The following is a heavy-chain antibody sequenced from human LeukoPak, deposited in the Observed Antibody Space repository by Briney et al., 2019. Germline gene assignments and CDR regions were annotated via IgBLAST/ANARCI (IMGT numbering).Heavy chain of an antibody. CDR2: INPNSGGT. J-gene: IGHJ4*02. V-gene: IGHV1-2*02. Sequence: ASVKVSCKVSGYTFTGYYMHWVRQAPGQGLEWMGWINPNSGGTNYAQKFQGRVTMTRDTSISTAYMELSRLRSDDTAVYYCARAPDKWAAGDYWGQGTLVTVSS. CDR3: ARAPDKWAAGDY. CDR1: GYTFTGYY. D-gene: IGHD2-15*01.